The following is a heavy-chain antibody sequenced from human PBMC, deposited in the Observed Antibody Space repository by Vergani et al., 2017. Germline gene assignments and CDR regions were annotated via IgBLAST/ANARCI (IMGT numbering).Heavy chain of an antibody. V-gene: IGHV4-4*07. CDR3: ARGVAVAGYYYYYYMDV. D-gene: IGHD6-19*01. J-gene: IGHJ6*03. Sequence: QVQLQESGPGLVKPSETLSLTCTVSGGSISSYYWSWIRQPAGKGLEWIGRIYTSGSTNYNPSLKSRVTMSVDTSKNQFYLKLSSVTAADTAVYYCARGVAVAGYYYYYYMDVWGKGTTVTVSS. CDR1: GGSISSYY. CDR2: IYTSGST.